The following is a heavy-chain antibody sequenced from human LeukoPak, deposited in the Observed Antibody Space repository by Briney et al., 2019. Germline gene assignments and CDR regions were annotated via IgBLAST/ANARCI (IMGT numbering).Heavy chain of an antibody. D-gene: IGHD3-10*01. CDR1: GGTFSSYT. CDR2: IIPILGIA. V-gene: IGHV1-69*04. J-gene: IGHJ2*01. Sequence: ASVKVSCKASGGTFSSYTISWVRQAPGQGLEWMGRIIPILGIANYAQKFQGRVTITADKSTSTAYMELSSLRSEDTAVYYCARDKPHYYGSGYLSCYFDLWGRGTLVTVSS. CDR3: ARDKPHYYGSGYLSCYFDL.